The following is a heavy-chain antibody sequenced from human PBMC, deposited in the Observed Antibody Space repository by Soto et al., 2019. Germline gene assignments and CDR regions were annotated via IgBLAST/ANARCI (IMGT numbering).Heavy chain of an antibody. D-gene: IGHD3-16*02. V-gene: IGHV4-34*01. CDR3: ARGFPDFIYDYVWGSYRSSYFDY. Sequence: QVQLQQWGAGLLKPSETLSLTCAVYGGSFSGYYWSWIRQPPGKGLEWIGEINHSGSTNYNPSLKSRVTISVDTSKNQFSLKLSSVTAADTAVYYCARGFPDFIYDYVWGSYRSSYFDYWGQGTLVTVSS. J-gene: IGHJ4*02. CDR2: INHSGST. CDR1: GGSFSGYY.